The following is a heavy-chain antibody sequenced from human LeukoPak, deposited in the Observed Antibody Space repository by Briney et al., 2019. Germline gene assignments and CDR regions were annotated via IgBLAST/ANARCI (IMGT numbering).Heavy chain of an antibody. Sequence: SETLSLTCTVSGGSISSSSYYWGWIRQPPGKGLEWIGSIYYSGSTYYNPSLKSRVTISVDTSKNQFSLKLSSVTAADTAVYYCARDDSSGWYWVMDYWGQGTLVTVSS. CDR2: IYYSGST. CDR3: ARDDSSGWYWVMDY. D-gene: IGHD6-19*01. CDR1: GGSISSSSYY. V-gene: IGHV4-39*07. J-gene: IGHJ4*02.